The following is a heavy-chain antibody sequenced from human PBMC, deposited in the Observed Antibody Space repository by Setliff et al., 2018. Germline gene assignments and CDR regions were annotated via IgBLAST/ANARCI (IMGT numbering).Heavy chain of an antibody. V-gene: IGHV3-33*08. CDR1: GFTFSTYR. CDR3: ARTCSGSGCYAGLGS. J-gene: IGHJ5*02. D-gene: IGHD2-15*01. Sequence: PGGSLRLSCAASGFTFSTYRMHWVRQAPGKGLEWVAVIWDDGVKKYHADSVKGQFTISRDNSKNTLYLQMNSLRPEDTAVYYCARTCSGSGCYAGLGSWGQGTPVTVSS. CDR2: IWDDGVKK.